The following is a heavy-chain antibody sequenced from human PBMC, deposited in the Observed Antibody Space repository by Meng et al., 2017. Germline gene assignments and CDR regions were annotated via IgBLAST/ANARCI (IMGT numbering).Heavy chain of an antibody. V-gene: IGHV3-7*01. CDR3: ASQKNTYYDYVWGSYRTFGFDY. D-gene: IGHD3-16*02. CDR2: IKQDGSEK. J-gene: IGHJ4*02. CDR1: GFTFSSYW. Sequence: SCAASGFTFSSYWMSWVRQAPGKGLEWVANIKQDGSEKYYVDSVKGRFTISRDNAKNSLYLQMNSLRAEDTAVYYCASQKNTYYDYVWGSYRTFGFDYWGQGTLVTVSS.